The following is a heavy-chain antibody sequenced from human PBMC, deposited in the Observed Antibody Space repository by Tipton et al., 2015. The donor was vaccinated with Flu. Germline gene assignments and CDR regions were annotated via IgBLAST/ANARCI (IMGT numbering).Heavy chain of an antibody. J-gene: IGHJ4*02. Sequence: LRLSCTVSGGSLSSYYWSWIRQPAGKGLEWIGRIYTSGGTKFNPSLRGRLTMSVDASKKEFSLKLSSVTAADTAVYYCARGSGSGTFMIFDFWGQGTLGNVSS. D-gene: IGHD3-10*01. CDR1: GGSLSSYY. CDR3: ARGSGSGTFMIFDF. V-gene: IGHV4-4*07. CDR2: IYTSGGT.